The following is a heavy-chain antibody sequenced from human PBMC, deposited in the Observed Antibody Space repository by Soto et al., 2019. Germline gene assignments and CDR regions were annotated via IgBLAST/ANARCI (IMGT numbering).Heavy chain of an antibody. J-gene: IGHJ4*02. CDR1: GFTFSSYS. V-gene: IGHV3-21*01. Sequence: GGSLRLSCAASGFTFSSYSMNWVRQAPGKGLEWVSSISSSSSYIYYADSVKGRFTISRDNAKNSLYLQMNSLRAEDTAVYYCARDLGRGWNALNFDYWGQGTLVTVSS. CDR2: ISSSSSYI. CDR3: ARDLGRGWNALNFDY. D-gene: IGHD1-1*01.